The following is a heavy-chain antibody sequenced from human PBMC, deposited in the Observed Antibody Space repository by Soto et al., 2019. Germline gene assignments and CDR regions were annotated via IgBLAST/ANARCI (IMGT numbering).Heavy chain of an antibody. J-gene: IGHJ4*02. CDR2: IYYGGSS. CDR3: GRSPPVRVGRYDY. Sequence: QVQLQESGPGLVKPSQTLSLSCTVSGDSISSGGYYWSWIRQHPGEGLEWIGYIYYGGSSYYNPSLQSRINISVNTSKKQISMMLSSVTAADSSMYYRGRSPPVRVGRYDYWGQGTLVTVSS. V-gene: IGHV4-31*03. D-gene: IGHD3-22*01. CDR1: GDSISSGGYY.